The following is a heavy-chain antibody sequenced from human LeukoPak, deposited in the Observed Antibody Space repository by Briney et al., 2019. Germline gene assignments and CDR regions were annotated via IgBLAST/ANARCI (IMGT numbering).Heavy chain of an antibody. CDR2: IGGSGHST. D-gene: IGHD2-2*01. CDR1: RFTFRTYA. V-gene: IGHV3-23*01. Sequence: GGSLRLSCAASRFTFRTYAMGWVRQAPGKGLEWVSTIGGSGHSTYYADSVKGQFTISRDNSKNTLYVQMNSLRAEDTAVYYCARRGSHGSGTTPLHYFDHWGQGTLVTVSP. CDR3: ARRGSHGSGTTPLHYFDH. J-gene: IGHJ1*01.